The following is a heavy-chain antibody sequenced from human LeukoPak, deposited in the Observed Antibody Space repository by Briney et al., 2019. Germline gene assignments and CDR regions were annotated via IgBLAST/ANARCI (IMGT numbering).Heavy chain of an antibody. V-gene: IGHV1-69*04. J-gene: IGHJ3*02. Sequence: SVKVSCKASVGTFSSYAISWVRQAPGQGLEWMGRIIPILGIANYAQKFQGRVTITADKSTSTAYMELSSLRSEDTAVYYCASPGYGPYAFDIWGQGTMVTVSS. CDR2: IIPILGIA. D-gene: IGHD2-15*01. CDR1: VGTFSSYA. CDR3: ASPGYGPYAFDI.